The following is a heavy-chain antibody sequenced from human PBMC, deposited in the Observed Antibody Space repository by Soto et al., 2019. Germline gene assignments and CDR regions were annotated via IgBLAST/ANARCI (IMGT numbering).Heavy chain of an antibody. CDR3: AIFIVIQPEATFP. D-gene: IGHD2-21*01. J-gene: IGHJ5*02. CDR1: GFTINSYG. Sequence: VQLVESGGGVVQPGRSLRLSCAASGFTINSYGMHWFRQSPGKGLEWVAVISYDGTNKDDVDSVKGRFTVSRDISKNTVYLQMNSLRPEDTAVYYCAIFIVIQPEATFPWGQGTLVTVSS. V-gene: IGHV3-30*03. CDR2: ISYDGTNK.